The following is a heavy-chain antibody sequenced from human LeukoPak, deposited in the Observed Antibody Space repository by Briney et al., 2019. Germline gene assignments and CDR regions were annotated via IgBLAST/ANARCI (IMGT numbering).Heavy chain of an antibody. V-gene: IGHV3-48*03. D-gene: IGHD2-8*01. Sequence: GGSLRLSCAASGFTFSSYEMNWVRQAPGKGLEWVSYISSSGSTIHCADSVKGRFTISRDNTKNSLYLQINSLRAEDTAAYYCARDNDGKDVWGKGTTVIVSS. J-gene: IGHJ6*04. CDR2: ISSSGSTI. CDR1: GFTFSSYE. CDR3: ARDNDGKDV.